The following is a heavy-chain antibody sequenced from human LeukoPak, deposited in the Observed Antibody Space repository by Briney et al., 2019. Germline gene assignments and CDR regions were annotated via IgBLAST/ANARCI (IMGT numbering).Heavy chain of an antibody. CDR1: GYTFTGYY. CDR2: NNPNSGGT. Sequence: ASVKVSCKASGYTFTGYYMHWVRQAPGQGLEWMGWNNPNSGGTNSAQKFQGRVTMTRDTSISTAYMELSRLRSDDTAVYYCARAGVYYDSGSHRGWFDPWGQGTLVTVSS. V-gene: IGHV1-2*02. J-gene: IGHJ5*02. D-gene: IGHD3-10*01. CDR3: ARAGVYYDSGSHRGWFDP.